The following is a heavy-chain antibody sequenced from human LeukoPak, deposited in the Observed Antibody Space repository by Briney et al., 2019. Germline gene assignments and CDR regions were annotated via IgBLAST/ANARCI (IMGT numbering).Heavy chain of an antibody. CDR1: GYSFTTDW. CDR3: ASRNSIFDY. V-gene: IGHV5-51*01. Sequence: GESLKISCNGSGYSFTTDWVAWVRQMPGKGLEWMGIIYPGDSDTRYSSSFQGQVTISADRSISTAYLQWSSLKASDSAIYYCASRNSIFDYGGQGTLVTVPS. D-gene: IGHD2/OR15-2a*01. CDR2: IYPGDSDT. J-gene: IGHJ4*02.